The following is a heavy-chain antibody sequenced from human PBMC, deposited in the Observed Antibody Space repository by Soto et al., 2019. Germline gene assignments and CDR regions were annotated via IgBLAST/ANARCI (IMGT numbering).Heavy chain of an antibody. J-gene: IGHJ6*03. CDR1: GYTFTSYD. V-gene: IGHV1-8*01. CDR2: MNPNSGNT. Sequence: ASVKVSCKASGYTFTSYDINWVRQATGQGLEWMGWMNPNSGNTGYAQKFQGRVTMTRNTSISTAYMGLSSLRSEDTAVYYCARTTVGYGGPQRNYYMDVWGKGTTVTVSS. CDR3: ARTTVGYGGPQRNYYMDV. D-gene: IGHD3-16*01.